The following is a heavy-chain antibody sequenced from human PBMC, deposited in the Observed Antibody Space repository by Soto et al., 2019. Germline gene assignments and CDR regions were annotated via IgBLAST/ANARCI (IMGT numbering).Heavy chain of an antibody. CDR1: GYTFTGYY. J-gene: IGHJ6*02. CDR3: ARDLYYDSSPSYYYGMDV. V-gene: IGHV1-2*02. CDR2: INPNSGGT. D-gene: IGHD3-22*01. Sequence: GASVKVSCKASGYTFTGYYMHWVRQAPGQGLEWMGWINPNSGGTNYAQKFQGRVTMTRDTSISTAYMELSRLRSDDTAVYYCARDLYYDSSPSYYYGMDVWGQGTTVTVSS.